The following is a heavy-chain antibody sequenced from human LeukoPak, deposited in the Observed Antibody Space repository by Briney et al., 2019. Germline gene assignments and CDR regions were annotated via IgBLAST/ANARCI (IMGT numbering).Heavy chain of an antibody. CDR1: GYTFTSYG. J-gene: IGHJ5*02. CDR2: INTNSGNP. V-gene: IGHV7-4-1*02. Sequence: ASVKVSCKTSGYTFTSYGISWVRQAPGQGLEWMGWINTNSGNPTYAQGFTGRFVFSLDTSVSAAYLQISSLKAEDTAVYYCARDFFGPTGGWFDPWGQGTLVTVSS. CDR3: ARDFFGPTGGWFDP. D-gene: IGHD1-14*01.